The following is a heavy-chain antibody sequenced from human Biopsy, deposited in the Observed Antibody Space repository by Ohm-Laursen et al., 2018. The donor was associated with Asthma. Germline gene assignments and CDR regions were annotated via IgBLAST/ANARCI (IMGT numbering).Heavy chain of an antibody. CDR3: ARMGGSRIFDY. CDR2: IHWDDEK. Sequence: TQTLTLTCSFSGFSLDTISMCVSWVRQPPGKALEWLALIHWDDEKYYNTSLKTRLTVSKDTSKDQVVLTMTNMDPVDTATYYCARMGGSRIFDYWGQGTLVTVSS. J-gene: IGHJ4*02. V-gene: IGHV2-70*20. D-gene: IGHD3-10*01. CDR1: GFSLDTISMC.